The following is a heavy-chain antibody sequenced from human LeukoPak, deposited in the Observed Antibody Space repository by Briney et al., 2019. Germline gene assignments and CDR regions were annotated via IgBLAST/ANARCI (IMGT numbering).Heavy chain of an antibody. CDR3: AKPGVAANYYYYYYMDV. CDR2: IYYSGST. Sequence: PSETLSLTCTVSGGFISSSYWTWIRQPPGKGLEWIGYIYYSGSTNYNPSLKSRVTISVDTSKNQFSLKLSSVTAADTAVYYCAKPGVAANYYYYYYMDVWGKGTTVTVSS. J-gene: IGHJ6*03. CDR1: GGFISSSY. D-gene: IGHD2-15*01. V-gene: IGHV4-59*01.